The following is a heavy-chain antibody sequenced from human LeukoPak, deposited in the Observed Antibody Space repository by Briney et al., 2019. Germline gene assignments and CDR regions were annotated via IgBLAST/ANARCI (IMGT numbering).Heavy chain of an antibody. J-gene: IGHJ6*02. CDR2: ISYDGSNK. CDR1: GFTFSSYG. CDR3: AKEVAGTGSYYYYYGMDV. V-gene: IGHV3-30*18. Sequence: GGSLRLSCAASGFTFSSYGMHWARQAPGKGLEWVAVISYDGSNKYYADSVKGRFTISRDNSKNTLYLQMNSLRAEDTAVYYCAKEVAGTGSYYYYYGMDVWGQGTTVTVSS. D-gene: IGHD6-19*01.